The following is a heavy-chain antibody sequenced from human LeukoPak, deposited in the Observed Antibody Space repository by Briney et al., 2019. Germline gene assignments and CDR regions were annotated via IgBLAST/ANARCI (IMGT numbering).Heavy chain of an antibody. V-gene: IGHV6-1*01. J-gene: IGHJ6*03. D-gene: IGHD3-10*01. CDR1: GDSVSSNSAA. Sequence: SQTLSLTCAISGDSVSSNSAAWIWIRQSPSRGLEWLGWTYYRSRWYIDYAVSVKSRIIINPDTSKNQFSLQLNSLTPEDTAVYYCARGVTYSYYYMDVWGKGSTVTISS. CDR2: TYYRSRWYI. CDR3: ARGVTYSYYYMDV.